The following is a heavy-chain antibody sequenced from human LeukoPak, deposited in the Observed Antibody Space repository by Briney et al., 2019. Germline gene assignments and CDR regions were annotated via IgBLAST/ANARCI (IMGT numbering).Heavy chain of an antibody. J-gene: IGHJ4*02. D-gene: IGHD3-9*01. V-gene: IGHV1-24*01. CDR3: ATGGPWDLLKY. CDR1: GDTLTELS. CDR2: FDPEHGEM. Sequence: ASVKVSCKVFGDTLTELSTHWVRQAPGKGLEWMGGFDPEHGEMIYAQKLQGRVTMTEDRSTDTAYMELSSLRSEGTAVYYCATGGPWDLLKYWGQGTLVTVSS.